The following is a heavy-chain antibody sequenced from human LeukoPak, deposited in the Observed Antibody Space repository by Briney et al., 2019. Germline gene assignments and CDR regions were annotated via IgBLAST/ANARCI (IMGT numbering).Heavy chain of an antibody. J-gene: IGHJ4*02. CDR3: ASAGSSGYSPPVGY. CDR1: GGSFSGYY. CDR2: INHSGST. Sequence: SETLSLTCAAYGGSFSGYYWSWIRQPPGKGLEWIGEINHSGSTNYNPSLKSRVTISVDTSKNQFSLKLSSVTAADTAVYYCASAGSSGYSPPVGYWGQGTLVTVSS. V-gene: IGHV4-34*01. D-gene: IGHD3-22*01.